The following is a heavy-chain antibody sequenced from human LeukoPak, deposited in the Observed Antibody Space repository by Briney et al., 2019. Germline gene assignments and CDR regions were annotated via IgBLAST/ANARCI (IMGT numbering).Heavy chain of an antibody. CDR1: GFTFSSYA. CDR3: ARDGITMITPNWFDP. V-gene: IGHV3-30-3*01. D-gene: IGHD3-22*01. J-gene: IGHJ5*02. Sequence: PGGSLRLSCAASGFTFSSYAMPWVRQAPGKGLEWVAVISYDGSNKYYADSVKGRFTISRDNSKNTLYLQMNGLRAEDTAVYYCARDGITMITPNWFDPWGQGTLVTVSS. CDR2: ISYDGSNK.